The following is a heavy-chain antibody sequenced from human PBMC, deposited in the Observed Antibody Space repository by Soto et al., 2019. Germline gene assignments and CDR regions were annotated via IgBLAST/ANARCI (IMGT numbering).Heavy chain of an antibody. V-gene: IGHV4-34*01. CDR2: INHSGST. J-gene: IGHJ6*03. D-gene: IGHD2-2*01. CDR3: ARGRVVPARNKKVRSYYMDV. Sequence: SETLSLTCAVYGGSFSGYYWSWIRQPPGKGLEWIGEINHSGSTNYNPSLKSRVTISVDTSKNQFSLKLSSVTAADTAVYYCARGRVVPARNKKVRSYYMDVWGKGTTVT. CDR1: GGSFSGYY.